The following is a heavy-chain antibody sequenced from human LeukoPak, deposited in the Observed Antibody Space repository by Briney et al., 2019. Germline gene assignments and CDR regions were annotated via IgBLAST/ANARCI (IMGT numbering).Heavy chain of an antibody. CDR2: IYYSGST. J-gene: IGHJ5*02. V-gene: IGHV4-39*07. CDR3: ARGGGGVDNWFDP. D-gene: IGHD3-16*01. Sequence: PSETLSLTCTVSGGSISSSSYYWGWIRQPPGRGLEWIGSIYYSGSTYYNPSLKSRVTISVDTSKNLFSLKLSSVTAADTAVYYCARGGGGVDNWFDPWGQGTLVTVSS. CDR1: GGSISSSSYY.